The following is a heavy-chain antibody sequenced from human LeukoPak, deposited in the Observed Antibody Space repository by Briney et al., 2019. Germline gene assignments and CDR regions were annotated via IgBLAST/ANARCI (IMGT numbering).Heavy chain of an antibody. V-gene: IGHV1-69*05. D-gene: IGHD2-2*01. J-gene: IGHJ4*02. Sequence: ASVKVSCKASGGTFSSYAISWVRQAPGQGLEWMGRIIPIFGTANYAQKFQGRVTITTDESTSTAYMELSSLRSEDTAVYYCAREQYCSSTSCYAFDYWGQGTLVTVSS. CDR3: AREQYCSSTSCYAFDY. CDR1: GGTFSSYA. CDR2: IIPIFGTA.